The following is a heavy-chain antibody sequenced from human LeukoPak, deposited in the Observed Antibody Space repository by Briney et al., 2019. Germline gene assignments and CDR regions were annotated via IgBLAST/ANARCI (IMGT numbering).Heavy chain of an antibody. D-gene: IGHD3-22*01. V-gene: IGHV4-34*01. J-gene: IGHJ5*02. CDR2: INRSGST. CDR1: GGSFSGYY. Sequence: SETLSLTCAVYGGSFSGYYWSWIRQPPGKGLEWIGEINRSGSTNYNPSLKSRVTISVDTSKNQFSLKLSSVTAADTAVYYCARTLKYYYDSSGYRNWFDPWGQGTLVTVSS. CDR3: ARTLKYYYDSSGYRNWFDP.